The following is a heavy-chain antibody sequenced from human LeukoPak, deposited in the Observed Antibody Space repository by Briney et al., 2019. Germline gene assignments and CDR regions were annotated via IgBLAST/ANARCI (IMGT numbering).Heavy chain of an antibody. V-gene: IGHV3-30*04. CDR2: ISYDGSNK. Sequence: GRSLRLSCAASGFTFSSYAMHWVRQAPGKGLEWVAVISYDGSNKYYADSVKGRFTISRDNSKNTLYLQMNSLRAEDTAVYYCARDSSTSLPGEFDYWGQGTLVTVSS. CDR3: ARDSSTSLPGEFDY. CDR1: GFTFSSYA. J-gene: IGHJ4*02. D-gene: IGHD6-13*01.